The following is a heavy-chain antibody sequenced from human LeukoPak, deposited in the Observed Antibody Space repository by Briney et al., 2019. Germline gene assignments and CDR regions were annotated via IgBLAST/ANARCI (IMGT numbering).Heavy chain of an antibody. D-gene: IGHD3-22*01. CDR2: INPNSGGT. J-gene: IGHJ4*02. Sequence: ASVKVSCKASGYTFTGYYMHWVRQAPGQGLEWMGWINPNSGGTNYAQKFQGRVTMTTDTSTSTAYMELRSLRSDDTAVYYCARDGSYYDSSGYYVGPDNPIFDYWGQGTLVTVSS. CDR1: GYTFTGYY. CDR3: ARDGSYYDSSGYYVGPDNPIFDY. V-gene: IGHV1-2*02.